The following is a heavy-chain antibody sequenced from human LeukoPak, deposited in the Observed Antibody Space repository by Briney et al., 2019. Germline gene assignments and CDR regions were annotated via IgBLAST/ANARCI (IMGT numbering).Heavy chain of an antibody. CDR1: GFTFSSYA. D-gene: IGHD1-26*01. J-gene: IGHJ4*02. Sequence: GGSLRLSCAASGFTFSSYAMSWVRQAPGKGLEWVSAISGSGGSTYYADSVKGRFTISRDNSKNALYLQMNSLRAEDTAVYYCAKVKWELLTSDYWGQGTLVTVSS. CDR3: AKVKWELLTSDY. CDR2: ISGSGGST. V-gene: IGHV3-23*01.